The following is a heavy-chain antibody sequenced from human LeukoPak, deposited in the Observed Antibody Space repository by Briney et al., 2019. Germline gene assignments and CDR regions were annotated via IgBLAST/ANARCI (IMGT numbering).Heavy chain of an antibody. D-gene: IGHD3-22*01. CDR3: AREIEYDSSGSSYYFDY. J-gene: IGHJ4*02. CDR1: GGSISSGGYY. CDR2: IYHSGST. Sequence: PSETLSLTCTVSGGSISSGGYYWSWIRQPPGKGLEWIGYIYHSGSTYYNPSLKSRVTISVDRSKNQFSLKLSSVTAADTAVYCCAREIEYDSSGSSYYFDYWGQGTLVTVSS. V-gene: IGHV4-30-2*01.